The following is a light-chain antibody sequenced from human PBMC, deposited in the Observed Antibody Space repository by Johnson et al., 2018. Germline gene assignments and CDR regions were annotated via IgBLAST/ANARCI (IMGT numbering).Light chain of an antibody. CDR2: ENN. Sequence: QSVLTQPPSVSAAPGQKVTISCSGSSSNIGNNYVSWYQQLPGTAPKLLIYENNKRPSGIPDRFSGSKSGTSATLGITGLQTWDEADYYCGTLDSSLSAGNGFGTGTKVTVL. CDR1: SSNIGNNY. J-gene: IGLJ1*01. CDR3: GTLDSSLSAGNG. V-gene: IGLV1-51*02.